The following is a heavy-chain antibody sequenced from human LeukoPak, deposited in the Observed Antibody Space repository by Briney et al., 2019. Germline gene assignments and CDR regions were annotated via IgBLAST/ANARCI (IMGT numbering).Heavy chain of an antibody. D-gene: IGHD2-2*01. Sequence: SETLSLTCTVSGGSLSSYYWSWVRQPPGKGLEWIGYIHSSGIPNYNPSLKSRVTISVDTSKNQFSLNLSSVTAAGTAVYYGSGGGSPFCIRPSGQGAFDGWGQGSLVTVSS. CDR2: IHSSGIP. CDR3: SGGGSPFCIRPSGQGAFDG. V-gene: IGHV4-59*01. J-gene: IGHJ4*02. CDR1: GGSLSSYY.